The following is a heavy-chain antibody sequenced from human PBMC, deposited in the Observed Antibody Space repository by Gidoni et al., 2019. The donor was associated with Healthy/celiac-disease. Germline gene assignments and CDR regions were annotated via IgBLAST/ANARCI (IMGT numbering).Heavy chain of an antibody. CDR2: IHHSGST. Sequence: SGYYWSWIRQPPGKGLAWLGEIHHSGSTNYNPSLKSRVTISVYTSKNQFSLKLSSVTAADTAVSYCARVPFIAAKNRWYFDLWGRGTLVTVSS. V-gene: IGHV4-34*01. D-gene: IGHD6-6*01. CDR1: SGYY. J-gene: IGHJ2*01. CDR3: ARVPFIAAKNRWYFDL.